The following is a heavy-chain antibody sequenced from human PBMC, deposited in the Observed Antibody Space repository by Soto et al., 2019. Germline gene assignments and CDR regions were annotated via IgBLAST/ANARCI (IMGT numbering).Heavy chain of an antibody. V-gene: IGHV4-59*01. CDR2: INYSGST. CDR1: GGSISSYY. D-gene: IGHD2-15*01. Sequence: SETLSLTCTVSGGSISSYYWSWIRQLPGKGLERIEYINYSGSTNYNSSFKSRVIISVDTSKNQFSLKLSFVTAADTAVYYCARVYGGYLDYWGQGTLVTVS. CDR3: ARVYGGYLDY. J-gene: IGHJ4*02.